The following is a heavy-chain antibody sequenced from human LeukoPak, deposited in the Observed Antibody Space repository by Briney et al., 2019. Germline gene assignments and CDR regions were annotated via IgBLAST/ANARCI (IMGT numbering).Heavy chain of an antibody. D-gene: IGHD5-24*01. J-gene: IGHJ4*02. V-gene: IGHV4-34*01. CDR3: ARGRGRDGYNYDY. CDR1: GGSFSGYY. Sequence: SETLSLTCAVYGGSFSGYYWSWIRQPPGKGLEWIGEINHSGSTNYNLSLKSRVTISVDTSKNQFSLKLSSVTAADTAVYYCARGRGRDGYNYDYWGQGTLVTVSS. CDR2: INHSGST.